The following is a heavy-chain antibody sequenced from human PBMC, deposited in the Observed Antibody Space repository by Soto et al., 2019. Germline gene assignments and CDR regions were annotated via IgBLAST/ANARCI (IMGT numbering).Heavy chain of an antibody. V-gene: IGHV6-1*01. CDR2: TYYRSKWYN. Sequence: SQALSVPCVISGDSVSSNSAAWNWIRQSPSRGLEWLGRTYYRSKWYNDYAVSVKSRITINPDTSKNQFSLQLNSVTPEDTAVYYCARLIAVAGTNYYYYYGMDVWGQGTTVTVSS. J-gene: IGHJ6*02. D-gene: IGHD6-19*01. CDR3: ARLIAVAGTNYYYYYGMDV. CDR1: GDSVSSNSAA.